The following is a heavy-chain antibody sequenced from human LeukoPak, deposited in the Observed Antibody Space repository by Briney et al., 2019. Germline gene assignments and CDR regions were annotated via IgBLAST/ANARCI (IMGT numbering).Heavy chain of an antibody. D-gene: IGHD5-12*01. J-gene: IGHJ4*02. CDR3: ASGWLRYYYFDS. Sequence: SETLSLTCTISEASIIGYYWSWIRQSPGQGLEWIGYVYYSGSTNYNPSLESRVTISIDTSKNQFSLNLTSVSAADTAVYYCASGWLRYYYFDSWGPGIVVTVSS. V-gene: IGHV4-59*01. CDR1: EASIIGYY. CDR2: VYYSGST.